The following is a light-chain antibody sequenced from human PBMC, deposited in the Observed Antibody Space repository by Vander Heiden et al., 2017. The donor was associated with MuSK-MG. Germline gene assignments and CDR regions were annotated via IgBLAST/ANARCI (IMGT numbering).Light chain of an antibody. Sequence: SSELTQDPAVSVALGQTVRITCQGDSLRGYYASWYQQTPGQAPVLVIEGKNNRPSGIPDRFSGSSSGNTASLTITGAQAEDEADYYCNSLGVVLGGGTKLTVL. CDR3: NSLGVV. V-gene: IGLV3-19*01. CDR1: SLRGYY. J-gene: IGLJ2*01. CDR2: GKN.